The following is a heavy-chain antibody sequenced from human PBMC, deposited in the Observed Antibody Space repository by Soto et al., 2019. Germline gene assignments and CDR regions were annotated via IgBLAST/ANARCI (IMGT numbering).Heavy chain of an antibody. CDR2: IYHSAST. CDR3: ARVTLEYSGYVYFDY. D-gene: IGHD5-12*01. CDR1: GVSIRSGGFC. Sequence: SETLSLTCVVSGVSIRSGGFCWSWIRQPPGKGKEWIGYIYHSASTYYNPSLKSRVTISVDRSKTQFSLKLSSVTAADTAVYYCARVTLEYSGYVYFDYWGQGTPVTVSS. V-gene: IGHV4-30-2*01. J-gene: IGHJ4*02.